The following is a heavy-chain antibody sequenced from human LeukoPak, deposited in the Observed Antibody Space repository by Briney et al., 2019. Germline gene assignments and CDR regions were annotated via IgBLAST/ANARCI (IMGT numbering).Heavy chain of an antibody. V-gene: IGHV3-48*03. CDR2: ISGSGSTK. J-gene: IGHJ4*02. CDR3: ARDYGGVMFDS. Sequence: PGGSLRLSCAASGFTFSRFEMSWVRQGPGKGLEWVSYISGSGSTKYYAETAKGRFTISRDNGKNSLYLQMNSLRAEDTAVYYCARDYGGVMFDSWGQGTLVTVSS. CDR1: GFTFSRFE. D-gene: IGHD4-23*01.